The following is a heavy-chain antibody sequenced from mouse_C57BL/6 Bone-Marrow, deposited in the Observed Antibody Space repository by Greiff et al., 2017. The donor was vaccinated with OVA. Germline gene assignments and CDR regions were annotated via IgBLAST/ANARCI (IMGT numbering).Heavy chain of an antibody. J-gene: IGHJ2*01. Sequence: VMLVESGPELVKPGASVKISCKASGYSFTSYYIHWVKQRPGQGLEWIGWIYPGSGNTKYNEKFKGKATLTADTSSSTAYMQLSSLTSEDSAVYYCARIYYSNYGYFDYWGQGTTLTVSS. D-gene: IGHD2-5*01. V-gene: IGHV1-66*01. CDR1: GYSFTSYY. CDR3: ARIYYSNYGYFDY. CDR2: IYPGSGNT.